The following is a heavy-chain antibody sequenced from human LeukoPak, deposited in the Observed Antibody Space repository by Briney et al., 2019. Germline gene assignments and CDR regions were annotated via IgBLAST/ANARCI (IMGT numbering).Heavy chain of an antibody. J-gene: IGHJ4*01. CDR3: ARTGGGSGY. CDR2: IRYDGSNK. CDR1: GFTFSSYG. V-gene: IGHV3-30*02. Sequence: GGSLRLSCAASGFTFSSYGMHWVRQAPGKGLEWVASIRYDGSNKYYTDSVKGRFTISRDNSKNTLYLQMNRLRVEDTAIYYCARTGGGSGYWGKGTLVTVSS. D-gene: IGHD2-15*01.